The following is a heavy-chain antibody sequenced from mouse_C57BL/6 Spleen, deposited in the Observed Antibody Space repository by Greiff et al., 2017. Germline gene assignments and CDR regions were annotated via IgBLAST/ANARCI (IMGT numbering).Heavy chain of an antibody. CDR2: ISNGGGST. J-gene: IGHJ2*01. CDR1: GFTFSDYY. Sequence: EVKLVESGGGLVQPGGSLKLSCAASGFTFSDYYMYWVRQTPEKRLEWVAYISNGGGSTYYPDTVKGRFTISRDNAKNTLYLQMSRLKSEDTAMYYCARHNYGFDYWGQGTTLTVSS. D-gene: IGHD1-1*01. V-gene: IGHV5-12*01. CDR3: ARHNYGFDY.